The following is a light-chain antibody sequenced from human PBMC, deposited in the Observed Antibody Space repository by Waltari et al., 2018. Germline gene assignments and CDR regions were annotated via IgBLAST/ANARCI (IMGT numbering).Light chain of an antibody. CDR3: SSFTSDITRI. CDR1: SSDVGGYNY. V-gene: IGLV2-14*01. J-gene: IGLJ2*01. Sequence: QSALTQPASVSGSPGQSITISCTGTSSDVGGYNYSPWYQHPPGKAPNLMIYEVTNRPSGVSNRFSGSKSGNTASLTISGLQGEDEADYYCSSFTSDITRIFGGGTKLTVL. CDR2: EVT.